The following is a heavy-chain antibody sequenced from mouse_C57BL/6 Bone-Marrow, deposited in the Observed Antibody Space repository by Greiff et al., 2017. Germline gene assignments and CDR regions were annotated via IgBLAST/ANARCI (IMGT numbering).Heavy chain of an antibody. CDR3: ARHTFYGNYAMDY. Sequence: VQLQQSGPGLVAPSQSLSITCTVSGFSLTSYGVHWVRQPPGKGLEWLVVIWSDGSTTYNSALKSRLSISKYNSKSQVFLKMNSHQTDDTAMYYCARHTFYGNYAMDYWGQGTSVTVSS. CDR1: GFSLTSYG. V-gene: IGHV2-6-1*01. J-gene: IGHJ4*01. CDR2: IWSDGST. D-gene: IGHD2-1*01.